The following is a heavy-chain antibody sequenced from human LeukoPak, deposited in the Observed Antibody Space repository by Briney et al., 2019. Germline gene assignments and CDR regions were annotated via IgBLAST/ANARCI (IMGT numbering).Heavy chain of an antibody. CDR3: TRSGELRYYYYYMDV. V-gene: IGHV3-72*01. CDR1: GFTFSDHY. J-gene: IGHJ6*03. D-gene: IGHD7-27*01. Sequence: GALRLSCAASGFTFSDHYMDWVRQAPGKGLEWVGRTRNKANSYTTEYAASVKGRFTISSDDSKSIAYLQMNSLKTEDTAVYYCTRSGELRYYYYYMDVWGKGTTVTVSS. CDR2: TRNKANSYTT.